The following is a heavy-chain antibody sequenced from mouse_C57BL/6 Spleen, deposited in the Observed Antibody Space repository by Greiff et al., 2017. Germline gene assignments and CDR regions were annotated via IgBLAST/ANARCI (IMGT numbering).Heavy chain of an antibody. J-gene: IGHJ3*01. CDR1: GFTFSSYA. CDR2: ISSGGDYI. V-gene: IGHV5-9-1*02. Sequence: VQLKESGEGLVKPGGSLKLSCAASGFTFSSYAMSWVRQTPEKRLEWVAYISSGGDYIYYADTVKGRFTISRDNARNTLYLQMSSLKSEDTAMYYCTREGSYDYDDAGFAYWGQGTLVTVSA. D-gene: IGHD2-4*01. CDR3: TREGSYDYDDAGFAY.